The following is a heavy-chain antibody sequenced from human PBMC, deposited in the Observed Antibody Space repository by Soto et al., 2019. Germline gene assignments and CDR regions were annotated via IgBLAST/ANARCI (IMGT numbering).Heavy chain of an antibody. CDR2: IWYDGSNK. J-gene: IGHJ4*02. CDR3: ARDLQLLDY. V-gene: IGHV3-33*01. Sequence: QVQLVESGGGVVQPGRSLRLSCAASGFTFSSYGMHRVRQAPGKGLEWVAVIWYDGSNKYYADSVKGRFTISRDNSKNTLYLQMNSLRAEDTAVYYCARDLQLLDYWGQGTLVTVSS. CDR1: GFTFSSYG. D-gene: IGHD1-26*01.